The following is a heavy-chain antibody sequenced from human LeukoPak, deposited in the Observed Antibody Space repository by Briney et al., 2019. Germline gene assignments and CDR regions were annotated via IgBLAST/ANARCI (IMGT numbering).Heavy chain of an antibody. CDR2: IYHTGST. Sequence: PSQTLSLTCTVSGGSISGSGYYWSWIRQPPGKGLEWIGYIYHTGSTYYNPSLASRVTISVDRSKNQFSLRLTSVTAADTAVFYCARGGVGPTTNWFDPWGQGTLVTVSS. CDR1: GGSISGSGYY. CDR3: ARGGVGPTTNWFDP. V-gene: IGHV4-30-2*01. D-gene: IGHD1-26*01. J-gene: IGHJ5*02.